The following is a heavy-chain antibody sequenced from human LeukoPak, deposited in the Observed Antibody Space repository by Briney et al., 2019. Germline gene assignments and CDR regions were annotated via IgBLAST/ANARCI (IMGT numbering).Heavy chain of an antibody. Sequence: TGGSLRLSCAAPGVTLSSYWMTGVPEAPGKGLEWVANIKQDGSQKYYVDSVKGRFTISRDNAKNSLYLKIDSLRAEDTAVYYCARGSGWLVDDWGEGTLVTVSS. CDR3: ARGSGWLVDD. CDR1: GVTLSSYW. D-gene: IGHD6-19*01. CDR2: IKQDGSQK. J-gene: IGHJ4*02. V-gene: IGHV3-7*03.